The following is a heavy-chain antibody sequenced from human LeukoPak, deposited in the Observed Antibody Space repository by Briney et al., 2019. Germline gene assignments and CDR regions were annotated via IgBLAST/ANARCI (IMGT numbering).Heavy chain of an antibody. Sequence: PGGSLRLSCAASGFTLSIHAMRWVRPPPGKGREGVSVLSGRGGSTYYAPSVTGRFTISRDNSKNTLYLQMNSLRAEDTAVYYCAKFPGCSYGYCFDYWGQGNLVTVSS. J-gene: IGHJ4*02. CDR2: LSGRGGST. V-gene: IGHV3-23*01. CDR1: GFTLSIHA. CDR3: AKFPGCSYGYCFDY. D-gene: IGHD5-18*01.